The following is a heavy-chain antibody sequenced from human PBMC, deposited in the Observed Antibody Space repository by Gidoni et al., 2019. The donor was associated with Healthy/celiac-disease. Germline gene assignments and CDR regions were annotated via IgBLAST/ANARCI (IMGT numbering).Heavy chain of an antibody. V-gene: IGHV4-34*01. CDR2: INHSGST. Sequence: QVQLQQRCAVLLRPSETLSLTCAVYGGSFSGYYWDWIRQPPGQGLEWIGEINHSGSTNYNPSLKSRVTISVDTSKNQFSLKLSSVTAADTAVYYCARRMSGIAVAGIPPHFDYWGQGTLVTVSS. J-gene: IGHJ4*02. CDR3: ARRMSGIAVAGIPPHFDY. D-gene: IGHD6-19*01. CDR1: GGSFSGYY.